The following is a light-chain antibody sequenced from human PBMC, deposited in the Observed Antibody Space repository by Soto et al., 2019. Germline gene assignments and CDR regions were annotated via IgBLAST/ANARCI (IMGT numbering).Light chain of an antibody. Sequence: QSALTQPPSASGSPGQSVTISCTGTSSDIGGYNFVSWYQHHPGKAPKLMIFEVTKRPSGVPDRFSGSKSGNTASLTVSGLQAEDEADYYCSSYAGSNIRYVFGTGTKLTVL. CDR2: EVT. CDR1: SSDIGGYNF. V-gene: IGLV2-8*01. J-gene: IGLJ1*01. CDR3: SSYAGSNIRYV.